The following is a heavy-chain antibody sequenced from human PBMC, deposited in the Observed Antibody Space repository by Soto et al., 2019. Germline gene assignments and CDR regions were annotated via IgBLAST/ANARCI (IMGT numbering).Heavy chain of an antibody. D-gene: IGHD3-10*01. J-gene: IGHJ6*02. CDR2: IYWDDDK. CDR1: GFSLTTTGVG. Sequence: QITLKESGPTLVKPTQTLTLTCTFSGFSLTTTGVGVGWIRQPPGKALEWLALIYWDDDKRYSPPLRSRLTITKDTTKNQVVLTMTKMDPVDTATYYCAHRRGITMSRGVHYYYGIDVWGQGTTVTVSS. CDR3: AHRRGITMSRGVHYYYGIDV. V-gene: IGHV2-5*02.